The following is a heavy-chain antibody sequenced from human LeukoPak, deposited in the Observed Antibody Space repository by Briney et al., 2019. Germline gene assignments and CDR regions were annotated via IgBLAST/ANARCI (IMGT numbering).Heavy chain of an antibody. CDR1: GFIFNNYG. Sequence: PGGSLRLSCTASGFIFNNYGLIWVRQAPGKGLEWVSYISSSGSTIYYADSVKGRFTISRDNAKNSLYLQMNSLRAEDTAVYYCARARSPHNWFDPWGQGTLVTVSS. CDR2: ISSSGSTI. CDR3: ARARSPHNWFDP. V-gene: IGHV3-48*04. J-gene: IGHJ5*02.